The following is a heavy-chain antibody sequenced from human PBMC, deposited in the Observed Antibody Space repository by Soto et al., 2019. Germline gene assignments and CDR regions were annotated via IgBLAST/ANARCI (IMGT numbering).Heavy chain of an antibody. CDR3: ARGDSSGYFPF. CDR2: IYYSGST. D-gene: IGHD3-22*01. Sequence: SETLSLTCTVSGGSISSGGYYWSWIRQHPGKGLEWIGYIYYSGSTYYNPSLKSRVTISVDTSKNQFSLKLSSVTAADTAVYYCARGDSSGYFPFWGQGTLVTVSS. V-gene: IGHV4-31*03. J-gene: IGHJ4*02. CDR1: GGSISSGGYY.